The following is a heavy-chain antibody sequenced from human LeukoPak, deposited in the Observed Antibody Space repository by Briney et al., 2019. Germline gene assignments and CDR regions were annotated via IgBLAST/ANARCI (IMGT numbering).Heavy chain of an antibody. V-gene: IGHV4-59*01. D-gene: IGHD5/OR15-5a*01. CDR2: IYYTGST. CDR1: GAFISSSF. CDR3: ARRMTVSATNWFDP. Sequence: SETLSLTCTVSGAFISSSFWTWIRQSPGKGLEWLAYIYYTGSTNLNPSLRSRPTISVDTSKNQFSLRLSSVTAADTAIYYCARRMTVSATNWFDPRGQGTLVTVSS. J-gene: IGHJ5*02.